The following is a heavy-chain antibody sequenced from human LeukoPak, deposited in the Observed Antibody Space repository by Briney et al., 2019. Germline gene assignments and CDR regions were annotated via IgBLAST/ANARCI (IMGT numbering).Heavy chain of an antibody. Sequence: EGSLRLSCAASGFTFSSYGMHWVRQAPGKGLEWVAVISYDGSNKYYADSVKGRFTISRDNSKNTLYLQMNSVRAEDTADYYCARVGKAGTIFDYWGQGTLVTVSS. CDR2: ISYDGSNK. D-gene: IGHD6-19*01. V-gene: IGHV3-30*03. CDR1: GFTFSSYG. J-gene: IGHJ4*02. CDR3: ARVGKAGTIFDY.